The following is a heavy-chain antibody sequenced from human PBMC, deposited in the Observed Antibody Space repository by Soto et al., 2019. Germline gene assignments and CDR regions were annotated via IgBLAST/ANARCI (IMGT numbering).Heavy chain of an antibody. Sequence: QVQLVQSGAEVKKPGSSVKVSCKASGGTFSSYAISWVRQAPGQGLEWMGGIIPIFGTANYAQKFQGRVTITADESTSTAYMELSSLRSGDTAVYYCARASRYCSGGSCYFLPGVDYWGQGTRVTVSS. J-gene: IGHJ4*02. V-gene: IGHV1-69*12. D-gene: IGHD2-15*01. CDR3: ARASRYCSGGSCYFLPGVDY. CDR1: GGTFSSYA. CDR2: IIPIFGTA.